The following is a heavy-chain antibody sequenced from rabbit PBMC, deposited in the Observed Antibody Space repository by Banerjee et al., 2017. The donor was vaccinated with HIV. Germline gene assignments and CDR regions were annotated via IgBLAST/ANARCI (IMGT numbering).Heavy chain of an antibody. V-gene: IGHV1S45*01. Sequence: QEQLVESGGGLVQPEGSLTLTCKASGFDFSSDAMCWVRQAPGKGLEWIACIYIDSGRTYHASWAKGRLTISKTSSTTVTLQMTSLTAADTATYFCARDLAGVIGWNFNLWGPGTLVTVS. D-gene: IGHD4-1*01. CDR1: GFDFSSDA. J-gene: IGHJ4*01. CDR2: IYIDSGRT. CDR3: ARDLAGVIGWNFNL.